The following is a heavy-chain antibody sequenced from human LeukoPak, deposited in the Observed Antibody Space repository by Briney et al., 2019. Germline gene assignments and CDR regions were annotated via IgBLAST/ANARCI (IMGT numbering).Heavy chain of an antibody. CDR1: GGSISSYY. CDR2: IYHTGST. Sequence: SETLSLTCTVSGGSISSYYWTWIRQPPGKGLVWIGYIYHTGSTNYNPSLKSRITISVDTSKNQFSLKLSSVTAADTAVYYCARGAQYYSNYYFDSWDQGILVTVSS. J-gene: IGHJ4*02. D-gene: IGHD4-11*01. V-gene: IGHV4-59*01. CDR3: ARGAQYYSNYYFDS.